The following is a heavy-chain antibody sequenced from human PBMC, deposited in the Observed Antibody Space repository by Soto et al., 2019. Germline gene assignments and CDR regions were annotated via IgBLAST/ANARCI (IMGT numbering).Heavy chain of an antibody. CDR2: IYYSGST. J-gene: IGHJ6*02. V-gene: IGHV4-39*07. CDR3: AIGEGVVVAATHYYYYGMDV. Sequence: SETLSLTCTVSGGSISSSSYYWGWIRQPPGKGLEWIGSIYYSGSTYYNPSLKSRVTISVATSKNQFSLKLSSVTAADTAVYYCAIGEGVVVAATHYYYYGMDVWGQGTTVTVSS. CDR1: GGSISSSSYY. D-gene: IGHD2-15*01.